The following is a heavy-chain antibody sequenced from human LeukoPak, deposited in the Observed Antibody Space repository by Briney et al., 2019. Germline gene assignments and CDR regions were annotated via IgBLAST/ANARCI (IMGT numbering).Heavy chain of an antibody. Sequence: GSLRLSCAASGFTFSSYAMSWVRQAPGKGLEWIGEINHSGSTNYNPSLKSRVTISVDTSKNQFSLKLSSVTAADTAVYYCARGRRWQKRYYFDYWGQGTLVTVSS. J-gene: IGHJ4*02. CDR1: GFTFSSYA. CDR2: INHSGST. CDR3: ARGRRWQKRYYFDY. V-gene: IGHV4-34*01. D-gene: IGHD4-23*01.